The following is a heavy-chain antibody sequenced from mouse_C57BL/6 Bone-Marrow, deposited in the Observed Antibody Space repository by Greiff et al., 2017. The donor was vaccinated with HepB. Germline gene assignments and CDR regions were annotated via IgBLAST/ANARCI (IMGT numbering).Heavy chain of an antibody. J-gene: IGHJ3*01. CDR1: GFTFSDYG. CDR3: ARTITTVVATPGFAY. D-gene: IGHD1-1*01. V-gene: IGHV5-17*01. CDR2: ISSGSSTI. Sequence: VHVKQSGGGLVKPGGSLKLSCAASGFTFSDYGMHWVRQAPEKGLEWVAYISSGSSTIYYADTVKGRFTISRDNAKNTLFLQMTSLRSEDTAMYYCARTITTVVATPGFAYWGQGTLVTVSA.